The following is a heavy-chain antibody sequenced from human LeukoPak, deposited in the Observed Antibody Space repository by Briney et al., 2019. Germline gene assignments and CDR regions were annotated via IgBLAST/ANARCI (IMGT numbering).Heavy chain of an antibody. CDR1: GFTFSNYA. J-gene: IGHJ5*01. V-gene: IGHV3-23*01. Sequence: PGASLRLSCTASGFTFSNYAMSWVRQAPGKGLERVAGISTGGSDTHCADSVQGRFTISRDDSKNTLYLQMNSLRAEDAAVYYCAKATMPLGGFDSWGQGILVTVSS. CDR3: AKATMPLGGFDS. D-gene: IGHD2-2*01. CDR2: ISTGGSDT.